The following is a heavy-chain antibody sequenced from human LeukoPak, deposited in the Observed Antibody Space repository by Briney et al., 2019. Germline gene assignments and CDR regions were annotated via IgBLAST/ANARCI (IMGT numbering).Heavy chain of an antibody. J-gene: IGHJ4*02. V-gene: IGHV2-70*11. Sequence: SGPTLVKPTQTLTLTCTFSGFSLSSSGVGVGWIRQPPGKALEWLARIDWDDDKYYSTSLKTRLTISKDTSKNQVVLTMTNMDPVDTATYYCARISTGAYCGGDCYDYWGQGTLVTVSS. CDR3: ARISTGAYCGGDCYDY. CDR2: IDWDDDK. CDR1: GFSLSSSGVG. D-gene: IGHD2-21*01.